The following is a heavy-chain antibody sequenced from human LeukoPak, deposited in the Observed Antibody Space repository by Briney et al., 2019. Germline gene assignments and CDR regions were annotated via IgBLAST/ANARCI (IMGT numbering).Heavy chain of an antibody. Sequence: GGSLRLSCAASGFTFSTYWMHWVRQAPGKGLVWASRIKSDGSTNYADSVKGRFTISRDNAKITVSLQMNSLRPEDTGVYYCARAPSEIGGYYPEYFRHWGQGTLVTVSS. D-gene: IGHD3-22*01. V-gene: IGHV3-74*01. CDR1: GFTFSTYW. J-gene: IGHJ1*01. CDR3: ARAPSEIGGYYPEYFRH. CDR2: IKSDGST.